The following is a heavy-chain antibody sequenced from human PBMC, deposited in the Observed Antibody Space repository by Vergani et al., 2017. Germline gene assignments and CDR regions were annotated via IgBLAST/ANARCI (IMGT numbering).Heavy chain of an antibody. Sequence: QVLLVQSAAEVKKPGSSVKVSCKASGGTFSTYAINWLRQAPGQGLEWMGGIVPLFGTTNYAQKFQGRVTITAEKSTNTAYMELRSLRFDDPAVYYCARDRALGNFDYWGQGTLVTVSS. CDR2: IVPLFGTT. J-gene: IGHJ4*02. CDR3: ARDRALGNFDY. CDR1: GGTFSTYA. D-gene: IGHD7-27*01. V-gene: IGHV1-69*06.